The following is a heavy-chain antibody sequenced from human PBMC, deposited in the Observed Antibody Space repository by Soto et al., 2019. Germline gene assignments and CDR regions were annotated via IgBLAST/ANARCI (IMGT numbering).Heavy chain of an antibody. CDR3: ARDFGSDLSAPGAVFDY. Sequence: WASVKVSCKASGYFFTTYGISWVRQAPGQGLEWMGWISPYNGNTKYAQSFQARVTMTTDTSTYTAYMELRSLRSDDPAVYYCARDFGSDLSAPGAVFDYWGQGTVVTVSS. D-gene: IGHD3-3*01. V-gene: IGHV1-18*04. CDR2: ISPYNGNT. CDR1: GYFFTTYG. J-gene: IGHJ4*02.